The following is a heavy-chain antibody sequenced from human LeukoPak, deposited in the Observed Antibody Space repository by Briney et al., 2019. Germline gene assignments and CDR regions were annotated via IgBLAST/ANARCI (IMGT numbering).Heavy chain of an antibody. V-gene: IGHV3-9*01. D-gene: IGHD6-19*01. Sequence: GGSLRLSCAASGFTFDDYAMHWVRQAPGKGLEWVSGISWNSGSIGYADSVKGRFTISRDNAKNSLYLQMNSLRAEDTALYYCAKDRGYSSGGYYYYGMDVWGQGTTVTVSS. CDR2: ISWNSGSI. CDR3: AKDRGYSSGGYYYYGMDV. CDR1: GFTFDDYA. J-gene: IGHJ6*02.